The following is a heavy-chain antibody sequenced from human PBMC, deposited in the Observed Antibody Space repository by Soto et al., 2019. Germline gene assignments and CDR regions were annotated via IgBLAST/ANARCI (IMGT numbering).Heavy chain of an antibody. CDR3: ARGGGKDIVLMVYANAWFDP. D-gene: IGHD2-8*01. Sequence: SETLSLTCTVSGGSISSYYWSWIRQPPGKGLEWIGYIYYSGSTNYNPSLKSRVTISVDTSKNQFSLKLGSVTAADTAVYYCARGGGKDIVLMVYANAWFDPWGQGTLVTVSS. J-gene: IGHJ5*02. V-gene: IGHV4-59*01. CDR2: IYYSGST. CDR1: GGSISSYY.